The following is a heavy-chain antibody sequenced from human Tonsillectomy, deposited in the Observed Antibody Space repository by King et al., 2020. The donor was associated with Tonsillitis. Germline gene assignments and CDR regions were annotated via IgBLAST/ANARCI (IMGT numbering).Heavy chain of an antibody. D-gene: IGHD6-13*01. V-gene: IGHV3-11*06. CDR3: AREFGGYGSRWDSSDF. CDR1: GLIFSDYY. Sequence: VQLVESGGGLVKPGGSLRLSCAASGLIFSDYYMSWIRQAPGKGLEWVSHISESGSNTNYADSVKGRFTISRDNAKNSLYLEMNSLTVDDTAVYYCAREFGGYGSRWDSSDFGGQATLVTVSS. J-gene: IGHJ4*02. CDR2: ISESGSNT.